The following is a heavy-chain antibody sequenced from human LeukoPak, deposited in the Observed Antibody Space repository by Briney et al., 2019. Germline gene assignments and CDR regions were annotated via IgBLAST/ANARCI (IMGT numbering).Heavy chain of an antibody. D-gene: IGHD3-16*02. CDR3: ARGYYDYIWGSYRPLPFDY. V-gene: IGHV4-30-2*01. Sequence: PSETLSLTCAVSGGSISSGDYSWGWIRQPPGKGLEWIGEINHSGSTNYNPSLKSRVTISVDTSKNQFSLKLSSVTAADTAVYYCARGYYDYIWGSYRPLPFDYWGQGTLVTVSS. CDR1: GGSISSGDYS. J-gene: IGHJ4*02. CDR2: INHSGST.